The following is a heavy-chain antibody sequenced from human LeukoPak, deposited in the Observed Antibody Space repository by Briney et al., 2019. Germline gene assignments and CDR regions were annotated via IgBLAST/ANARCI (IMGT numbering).Heavy chain of an antibody. V-gene: IGHV1-18*01. CDR2: INTYKGNT. Sequence: ASVKVSCKTSGYIFTSYGISWVRQASGQGLEWMGWINTYKGNTNYEQKFQGRVTLTIDTSTNTASMELRSLRSDDTAVYYCARERSAYYDAVGYLDYWGQGTVITVSS. D-gene: IGHD3-22*01. CDR1: GYIFTSYG. CDR3: ARERSAYYDAVGYLDY. J-gene: IGHJ4*02.